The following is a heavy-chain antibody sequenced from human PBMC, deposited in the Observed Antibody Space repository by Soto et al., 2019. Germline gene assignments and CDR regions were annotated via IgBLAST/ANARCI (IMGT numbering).Heavy chain of an antibody. CDR3: ARGAASYGDYSANWFDP. V-gene: IGHV1-2*02. CDR1: GYTFTGYY. Sequence: ASVKVSCKASGYTFTGYYMHWVRQAPGQGLEWMGWINPNSGGTNYAQKFQGRVTMTRDTSISTAYMELSRLGSDDTAVYYCARGAASYGDYSANWFDPRGQGTLVTVSS. J-gene: IGHJ5*02. CDR2: INPNSGGT. D-gene: IGHD4-17*01.